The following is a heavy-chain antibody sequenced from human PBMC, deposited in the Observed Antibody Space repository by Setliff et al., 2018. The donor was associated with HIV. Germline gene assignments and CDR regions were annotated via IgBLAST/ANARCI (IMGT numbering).Heavy chain of an antibody. V-gene: IGHV1-2*02. Sequence: ASVKVSCKASGYTFNDYFIHWVRQVPGQGLEWMGWINPNSGATNYAQTFQGRVTMTRDTSTSTVYMDLNSLTSGDTAVYYCAIANIVSTARWNHWGRGTLGTVSS. CDR1: GYTFNDYF. D-gene: IGHD3-16*02. J-gene: IGHJ5*02. CDR3: AIANIVSTARWNH. CDR2: INPNSGAT.